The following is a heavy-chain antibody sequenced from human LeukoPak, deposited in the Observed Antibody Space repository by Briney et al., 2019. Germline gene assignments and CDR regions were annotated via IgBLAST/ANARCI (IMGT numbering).Heavy chain of an antibody. CDR1: GGSISSGAYC. J-gene: IGHJ6*03. V-gene: IGHV4-31*03. CDR3: ARGPYYDFWSGYPYMDV. Sequence: SQTLSLTCTVSGGSISSGAYCWSWIRQRPGKGLEWIGYMYYDGSTYSNPSLKSRLTISVDTSKNQFSLKLGSVAAADTAVYYCARGPYYDFWSGYPYMDVWGKGTTVTVSS. D-gene: IGHD3-3*01. CDR2: MYYDGST.